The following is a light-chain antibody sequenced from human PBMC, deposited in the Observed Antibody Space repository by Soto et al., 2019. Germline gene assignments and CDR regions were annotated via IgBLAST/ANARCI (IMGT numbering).Light chain of an antibody. J-gene: IGLJ1*01. Sequence: QSALTQPASVSGSPGQSIAISCTGTSSDVGAYNYVSWYQQHPGKAPKLMIYDVSNRPSGVSNRCSGSKSGNTASLTISGLQAEDEVDYYCTSYTTSGKYVFGTGTQLTVL. V-gene: IGLV2-14*01. CDR3: TSYTTSGKYV. CDR1: SSDVGAYNY. CDR2: DVS.